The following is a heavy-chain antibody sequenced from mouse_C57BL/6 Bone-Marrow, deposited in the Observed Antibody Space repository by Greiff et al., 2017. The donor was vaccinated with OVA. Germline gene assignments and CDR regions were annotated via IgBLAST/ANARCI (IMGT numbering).Heavy chain of an antibody. D-gene: IGHD2-3*01. Sequence: VQLQQPGAELVKPGASVKLSCKASGYTFTSYWMHWVKQRPGQGLEWIGMIHPNSGSTNYNEKFKSKATLTVDKSSSTAYMQLSSLTSEDSAVYYCAVYDGYYDFDYWGQGTTLTVSS. J-gene: IGHJ2*01. V-gene: IGHV1-64*01. CDR3: AVYDGYYDFDY. CDR1: GYTFTSYW. CDR2: IHPNSGST.